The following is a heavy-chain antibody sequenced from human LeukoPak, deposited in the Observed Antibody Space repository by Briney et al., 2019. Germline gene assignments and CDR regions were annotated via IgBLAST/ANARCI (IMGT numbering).Heavy chain of an antibody. V-gene: IGHV4-61*01. CDR3: ARSRAFNSGAFDP. CDR1: GASVSSTSY. J-gene: IGHJ5*02. CDR2: IYNGVNT. D-gene: IGHD1-26*01. Sequence: SETLSLTCTVSGASVSSTSYWSWIRQPPGKGVEWIAHIYNGVNTNYNPSLKSRVTISVDTSKNQFSLRLNSVTAADTAVYYCARSRAFNSGAFDPWGQGSLVTVSS.